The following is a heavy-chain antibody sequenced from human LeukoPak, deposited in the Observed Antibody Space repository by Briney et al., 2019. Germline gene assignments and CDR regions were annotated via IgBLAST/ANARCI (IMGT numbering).Heavy chain of an antibody. CDR2: IKQDGSKT. CDR3: ARDQGFLWFGEDFDM. CDR1: GFTFSSFW. V-gene: IGHV3-7*01. J-gene: IGHJ3*02. Sequence: GGSLRLSCVASGFTFSSFWMSWVRQAPGKGLEWVANIKQDGSKTYYVASVQGRFTISRDSAKNSLFLQMNTLRVEDTAVYYCARDQGFLWFGEDFDMWGQGTMVTISS. D-gene: IGHD3-10*01.